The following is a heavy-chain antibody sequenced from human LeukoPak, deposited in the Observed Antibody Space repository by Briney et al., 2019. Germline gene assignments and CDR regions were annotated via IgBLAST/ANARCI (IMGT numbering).Heavy chain of an antibody. V-gene: IGHV3-74*03. CDR3: ARDLQAGGV. CDR1: GFTFSSYW. Sequence: GGSLRLSCAASGFTFSSYWMHWVRQAPGKGLVWVSRIKSDGSSTTYADSVKGRFTISRDNAKNTLYLQMNSLRAEDTAVYYSARDLQAGGVWGQGTLVTVSS. CDR2: IKSDGSST. J-gene: IGHJ4*02.